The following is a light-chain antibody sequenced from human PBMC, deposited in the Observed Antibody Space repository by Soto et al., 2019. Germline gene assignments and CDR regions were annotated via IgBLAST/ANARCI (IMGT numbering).Light chain of an antibody. V-gene: IGKV3-15*01. Sequence: EIVMTQSPATLSVSPGERATLSCRASQSVSSNLAWYQQKPGQAPRLLIYGASTRATGIPARFRGSGSGTEFTLTISSLQSEDFAVYDSQQYNNWTLGHGTKV. CDR2: GAS. CDR1: QSVSSN. CDR3: QQYNNWT. J-gene: IGKJ1*01.